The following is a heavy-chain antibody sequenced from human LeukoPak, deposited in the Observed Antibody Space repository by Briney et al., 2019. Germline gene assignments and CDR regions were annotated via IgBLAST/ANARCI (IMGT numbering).Heavy chain of an antibody. J-gene: IGHJ4*02. CDR2: IYYSGST. Sequence: SETLSLTCTVSGGSISSYYWSWIRQPPGKRLEWIGYIYYSGSTNYNPSLKSRVTISVDTSKNQFSLKLSSVTAADTAVYYCASQMATISPLDYWGQGTLVTVSS. V-gene: IGHV4-59*08. CDR3: ASQMATISPLDY. CDR1: GGSISSYY. D-gene: IGHD5-24*01.